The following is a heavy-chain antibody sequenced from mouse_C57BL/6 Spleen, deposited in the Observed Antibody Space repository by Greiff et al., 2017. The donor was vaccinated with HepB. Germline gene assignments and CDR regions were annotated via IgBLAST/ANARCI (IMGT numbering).Heavy chain of an antibody. V-gene: IGHV1-53*01. CDR1: GYTFTSYW. Sequence: QVHVKQPGTELVKPGASVKLSCKASGYTFTSYWMHWVKQRPGQGLEWIGNINPSNGGTNYNEKFKSKATLTVDKSSSTAYMQLSSLTSEDSAVYYCAYDYDVRGAMDYWGQGTSVTVSS. CDR2: INPSNGGT. D-gene: IGHD2-4*01. CDR3: AYDYDVRGAMDY. J-gene: IGHJ4*01.